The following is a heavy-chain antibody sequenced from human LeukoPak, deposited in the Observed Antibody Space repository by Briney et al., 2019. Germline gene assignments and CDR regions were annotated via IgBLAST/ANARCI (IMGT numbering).Heavy chain of an antibody. CDR3: AKSGTNSASYYFDY. Sequence: GGSLRLSCAASGFTVSSNYMSWVRQAPGKGLEWVSATSGIGGSTYYADSVKGRFTISRDNSRNTLYLQMNSLRAEDTAVYYCAKSGTNSASYYFDYWGQGTLVTVSS. CDR1: GFTVSSNY. V-gene: IGHV3-23*01. J-gene: IGHJ4*02. D-gene: IGHD4-23*01. CDR2: TSGIGGST.